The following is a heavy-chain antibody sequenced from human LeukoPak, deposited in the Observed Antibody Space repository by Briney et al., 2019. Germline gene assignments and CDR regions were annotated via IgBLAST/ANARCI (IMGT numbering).Heavy chain of an antibody. V-gene: IGHV4-39*01. CDR1: GGSISSYY. CDR2: IYYSGST. Sequence: SETLSLTCTVSGGSISSYYWSWIRQPPGKGLEWIGSIYYSGSTYYNPSLKSRVTISVDTSKNQFSLKLSSVTAADTAVYYCARVDITMIVGYWGQGTLVTVSS. D-gene: IGHD3-22*01. J-gene: IGHJ4*02. CDR3: ARVDITMIVGY.